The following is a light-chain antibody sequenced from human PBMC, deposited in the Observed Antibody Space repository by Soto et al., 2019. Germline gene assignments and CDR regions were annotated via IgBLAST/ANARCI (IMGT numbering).Light chain of an antibody. J-gene: IGKJ4*01. CDR3: QQDGSSPLT. CDR1: QSFRSSY. V-gene: IGKV3-20*01. CDR2: GAS. Sequence: EIVLTQSPGTLSLSPGERATLSCRASQSFRSSYLDWYQQKPGQAPRLLIYGASSRATGIPDRFSGSGSGTDFPLTISRLDPEDFAVYYCQQDGSSPLTFGGGTKVDIK.